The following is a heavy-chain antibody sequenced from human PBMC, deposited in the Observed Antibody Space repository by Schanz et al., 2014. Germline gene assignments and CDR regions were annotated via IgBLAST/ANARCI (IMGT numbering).Heavy chain of an antibody. CDR2: INSVGSNT. V-gene: IGHV3-74*01. CDR3: ARPALWFGDNCFDP. CDR1: GFTFSSHW. Sequence: EVQLVQSGGGLVQPGGSLRLSCAASGFTFSSHWMHWVRQDPGKGLVWVARINSVGSNTDYADSVTGRFTISRDNAKNTLYLQMNSLRPEDTALYYCARPALWFGDNCFDPWGQGTLVTVSS. D-gene: IGHD3-10*01. J-gene: IGHJ5*02.